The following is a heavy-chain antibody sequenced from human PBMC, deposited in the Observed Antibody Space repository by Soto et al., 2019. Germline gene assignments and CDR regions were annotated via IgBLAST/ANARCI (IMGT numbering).Heavy chain of an antibody. CDR2: IYYSGST. CDR3: ARGTVTIFNWFDP. J-gene: IGHJ5*02. V-gene: IGHV4-31*03. CDR1: GGSISSGGYY. Sequence: PSETLSLTCTVSGGSISSGGYYWSWIRQHPGKGLEWIGYIYYSGSTYYNPSLKSRVTISVDTSKNQFSLKLSSVTAADTAVYYCARGTVTIFNWFDPWGQGTLVTVSS. D-gene: IGHD4-17*01.